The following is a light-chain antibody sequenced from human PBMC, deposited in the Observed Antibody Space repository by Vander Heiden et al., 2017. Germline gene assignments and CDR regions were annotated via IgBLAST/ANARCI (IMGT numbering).Light chain of an antibody. J-gene: IGKJ1*01. CDR3: QQYYSTPT. V-gene: IGKV4-1*01. Sequence: DIVIPQSPDSLAVSLGERATINCKSSQSVVYSSNNKNYLAWYQQKPGQPPKLLIYWASTRESGVPDRFSGSGSGTDFTLTISSLQAEDVAVYYCQQYYSTPTFGQGTKVEIK. CDR2: WAS. CDR1: QSVVYSSNNKNY.